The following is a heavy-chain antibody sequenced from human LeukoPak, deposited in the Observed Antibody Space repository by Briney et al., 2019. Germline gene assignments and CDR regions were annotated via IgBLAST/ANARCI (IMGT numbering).Heavy chain of an antibody. CDR3: ARDRVESSGYYYYYGIDV. Sequence: PSETLSLTCTVSGASITTYYWSWIRQPAGKGLEWIGRIYTSGSTTYNPSLKSRVTMSLDTSKNQFSPKLSSVTAADTAVYYCARDRVESSGYYYYYGIDVWGQGTTVTVSS. CDR2: IYTSGST. V-gene: IGHV4-4*07. CDR1: GASITTYY. D-gene: IGHD3-22*01. J-gene: IGHJ6*02.